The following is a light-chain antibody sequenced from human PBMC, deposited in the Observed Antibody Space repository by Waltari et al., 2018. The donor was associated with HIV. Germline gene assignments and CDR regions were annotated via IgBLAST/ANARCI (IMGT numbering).Light chain of an antibody. Sequence: SALTQPASVSGSPGQSITISCTGTSSDVGAYNLVSWYQQHPGKAPKFIIYEVNKRPSEVSIRFSCSKSGNTASLTISGLQAEDEADYYCCSYAGRSTLEVFGGGTKVTVL. J-gene: IGLJ2*01. CDR1: SSDVGAYNL. CDR2: EVN. V-gene: IGLV2-23*02. CDR3: CSYAGRSTLEV.